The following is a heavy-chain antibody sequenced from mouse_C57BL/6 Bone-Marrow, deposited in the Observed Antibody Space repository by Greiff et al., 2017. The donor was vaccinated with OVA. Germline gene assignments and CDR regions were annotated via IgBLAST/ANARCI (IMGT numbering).Heavy chain of an antibody. J-gene: IGHJ1*03. D-gene: IGHD1-1*01. CDR1: GYTFTSYW. CDR3: ARGTEYYGSSGYFDV. V-gene: IGHV1-64*01. CDR2: IHPNSGST. Sequence: QVQLKESGAELVKPGASVKLSCKASGYTFTSYWMHWVKQRPGQGLEWIGMIHPNSGSTNYNEKFKSKATLTVDKSSSTAYMQLSSLTSEDSAVYYCARGTEYYGSSGYFDVWGTGTTVTVSS.